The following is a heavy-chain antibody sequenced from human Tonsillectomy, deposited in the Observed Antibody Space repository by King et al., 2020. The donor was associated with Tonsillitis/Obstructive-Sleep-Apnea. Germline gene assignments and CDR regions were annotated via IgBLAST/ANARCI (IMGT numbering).Heavy chain of an antibody. Sequence: LTLQESGPGLVKPSETLSLTCTVSGGSINNNNHYWGWIRQPPGKGLEWIGSMYYSGITYYNPSLESRVTISVDTSNNQFSLKLISVTAADTAVYYCARHGIIGTKTLDSWGQGTLVTVSS. V-gene: IGHV4-39*01. D-gene: IGHD1-20*01. CDR1: GGSINNNNHY. J-gene: IGHJ4*02. CDR3: ARHGIIGTKTLDS. CDR2: MYYSGIT.